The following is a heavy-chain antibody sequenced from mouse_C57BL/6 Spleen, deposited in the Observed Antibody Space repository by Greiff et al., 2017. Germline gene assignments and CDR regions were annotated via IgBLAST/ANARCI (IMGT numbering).Heavy chain of an antibody. D-gene: IGHD2-3*01. CDR3: ARGVYDSYPYFDY. CDR1: GYTFTSYG. V-gene: IGHV1-81*01. J-gene: IGHJ2*01. Sequence: VQLQESGAELARPGASVKLSCKASGYTFTSYGISWVKQRTGQGLEWIGEIYPRSGNTNYNEKFKGKATLTADKSSSTAYMELRSLTSEDSAVYFGARGVYDSYPYFDYWGQGTTLTVSS. CDR2: IYPRSGNT.